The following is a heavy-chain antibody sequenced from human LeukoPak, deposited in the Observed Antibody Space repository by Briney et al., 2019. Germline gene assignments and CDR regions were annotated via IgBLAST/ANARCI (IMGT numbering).Heavy chain of an antibody. V-gene: IGHV3-48*01. CDR1: GFTFSNYS. CDR2: ISSNTRTT. CDR3: AKDPYTSSSWVY. J-gene: IGHJ4*02. D-gene: IGHD6-6*01. Sequence: GGSLRLSCAASGFTFSNYSMNWVRQAPGKGLEWVSYISSNTRTTYYADSVKGRFTISRDNSNNTLYLQMTSLRAEDTAVYYCAKDPYTSSSWVYWGQGTLVTVSS.